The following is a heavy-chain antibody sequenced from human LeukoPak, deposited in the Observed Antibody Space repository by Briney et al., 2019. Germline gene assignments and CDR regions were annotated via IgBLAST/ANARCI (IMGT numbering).Heavy chain of an antibody. V-gene: IGHV4-34*01. D-gene: IGHD4-23*01. Sequence: SDTLSLTCAVYGGSFSGYYWSWIRQPPGKGLEWIGEINHSGSTNYNPSLKSRVTISVDTSKNQFSLKLSSVTAADTAVYYCARVAATPYGGNHVDYWGQGTLVTVSS. J-gene: IGHJ4*02. CDR3: ARVAATPYGGNHVDY. CDR1: GGSFSGYY. CDR2: INHSGST.